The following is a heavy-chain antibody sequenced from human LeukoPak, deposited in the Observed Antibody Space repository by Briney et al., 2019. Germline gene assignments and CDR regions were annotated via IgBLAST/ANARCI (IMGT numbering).Heavy chain of an antibody. V-gene: IGHV4-39*07. J-gene: IGHJ3*02. Sequence: PSETLSLTCTVSGASLSSTTYYWGWLRQSPGKGLEWIGSMYYSGRSYYSESLKTRVTILVDTSRNQFSLKLSSVTAADKAVYYCARSCRILDIVATIRARLGGNGFDIWGQGTMVTVSS. CDR3: ARSCRILDIVATIRARLGGNGFDI. D-gene: IGHD5-12*01. CDR1: GASLSSTTYY. CDR2: MYYSGRS.